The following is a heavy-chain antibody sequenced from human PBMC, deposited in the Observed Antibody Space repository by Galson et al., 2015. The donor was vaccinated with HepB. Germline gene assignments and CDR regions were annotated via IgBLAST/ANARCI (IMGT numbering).Heavy chain of an antibody. V-gene: IGHV1-69*06. D-gene: IGHD1-26*01. Sequence: SVKVSCKASGGTFSNYGITWVRQAPGEGPEWMGGITLTFGTTDYGQKFQGGLTITADKSTSTSYMELRSLTSEDTAVYYCAKGLEYSGSYVVYWGQGTLVTVSS. CDR1: GGTFSNYG. CDR3: AKGLEYSGSYVVY. J-gene: IGHJ4*02. CDR2: ITLTFGTT.